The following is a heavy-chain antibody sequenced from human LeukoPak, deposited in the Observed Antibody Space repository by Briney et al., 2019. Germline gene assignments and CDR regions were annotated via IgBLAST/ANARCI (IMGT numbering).Heavy chain of an antibody. CDR1: GFTFSSYS. D-gene: IGHD6-19*01. J-gene: IGHJ3*02. Sequence: GGSLRLSCAASGFTFSSYSMNWVRQAPGKGLEWVSSISSSSSYIYYADSVKGRFTISRDNAKNSLYLQMNSLRDEDTAVYYCAGYVSSGRRDAFDIWGQGTMVTVSS. CDR2: ISSSSSYI. CDR3: AGYVSSGRRDAFDI. V-gene: IGHV3-21*01.